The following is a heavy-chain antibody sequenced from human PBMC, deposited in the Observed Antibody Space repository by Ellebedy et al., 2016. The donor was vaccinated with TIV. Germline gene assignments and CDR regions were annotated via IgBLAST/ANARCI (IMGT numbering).Heavy chain of an antibody. CDR2: ISSTSAYI. D-gene: IGHD4-17*01. J-gene: IGHJ4*02. CDR1: GGSISSYY. Sequence: PSETLSLTCTVSGGSISSYYWTWIRQAPGKGLEWVSYISSTSAYINYADSVRVRFTISRDNAKNSRYLEMNSLRAEDAAVYYCARDGSGDFKRTFDYWGQGTLVTVSS. CDR3: ARDGSGDFKRTFDY. V-gene: IGHV3-11*06.